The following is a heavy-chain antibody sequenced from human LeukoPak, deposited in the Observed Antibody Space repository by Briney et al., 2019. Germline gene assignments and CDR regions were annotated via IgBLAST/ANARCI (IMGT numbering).Heavy chain of an antibody. D-gene: IGHD3-3*01. CDR2: MNPNSGNT. V-gene: IGHV1-8*01. CDR3: AREEYYDFWSGHYFDY. J-gene: IGHJ4*02. CDR1: GYTFTSYD. Sequence: ASVKVSCKASGYTFTSYDINWVRQATGQGLEWMGWMNPNSGNTGYAQKFQGRVTMTRNTSISTAYMELSSLRSEDTAVYYCAREEYYDFWSGHYFDYWGQGTLVTVSS.